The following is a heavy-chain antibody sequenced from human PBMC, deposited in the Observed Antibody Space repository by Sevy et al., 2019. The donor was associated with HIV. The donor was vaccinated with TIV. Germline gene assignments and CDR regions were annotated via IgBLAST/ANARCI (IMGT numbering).Heavy chain of an antibody. CDR2: FDPQRGKI. Sequence: ASVKVSCQVFEYSLNELSIHWVRQAPGKGLEWMGRFDPQRGKIIYAQKFQGRVTMTEDTSTETAYMELSNLRSEDTAVYYCTTDVHLGDFRLWDDWGQGTRVTVSS. CDR3: TTDVHLGDFRLWDD. V-gene: IGHV1-24*01. CDR1: EYSLNELS. D-gene: IGHD4-17*01. J-gene: IGHJ4*02.